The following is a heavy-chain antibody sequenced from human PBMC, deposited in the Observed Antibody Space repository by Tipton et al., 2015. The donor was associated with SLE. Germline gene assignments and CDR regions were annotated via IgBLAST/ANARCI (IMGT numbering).Heavy chain of an antibody. CDR1: GGSISGYY. Sequence: TLSLTCTVSGGSISGYYWSWVRQPAGKGLEWIGRIYTSASTIYNPSLKSRVTLSSDTSKNQFSLKLSSVTAADTAVYYCARRGSWWYFDLWGRGTLVTVSS. J-gene: IGHJ2*01. V-gene: IGHV4-4*07. CDR3: ARRGSWWYFDL. CDR2: IYTSAST. D-gene: IGHD1-26*01.